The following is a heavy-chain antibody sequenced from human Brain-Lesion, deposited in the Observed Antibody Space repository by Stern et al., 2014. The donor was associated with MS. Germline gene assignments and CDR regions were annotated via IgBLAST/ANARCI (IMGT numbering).Heavy chain of an antibody. CDR1: GFSVSTNF. CDR3: ARKTDTAVGGDY. J-gene: IGHJ4*02. D-gene: IGHD5-18*01. Sequence: EVQLVASGGGLIQPGGSLRLSCAASGFSVSTNFMSWVRQAPGKGLEWVSLMYSRGGTNYADSVKGRFTISRDSSKNTLYLQMSDLRAEDTAVYYCARKTDTAVGGDYWGPGTLVTVSS. V-gene: IGHV3-53*01. CDR2: MYSRGGT.